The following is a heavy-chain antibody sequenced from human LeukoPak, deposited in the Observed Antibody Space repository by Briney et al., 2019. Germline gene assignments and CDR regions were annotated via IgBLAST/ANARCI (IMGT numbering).Heavy chain of an antibody. CDR2: VKGDGSFT. Sequence: GGSLSLSCAASGFTFRNYWMHWVRHAPGKGLVWVSRVKGDGSFTDYADSVKGRFTISRDNAKNTLYLQMYSLRAEDTAAYYCVRDGDDYNFDYWGQGSLVTVSS. CDR1: GFTFRNYW. D-gene: IGHD5-24*01. CDR3: VRDGDDYNFDY. J-gene: IGHJ4*02. V-gene: IGHV3-74*01.